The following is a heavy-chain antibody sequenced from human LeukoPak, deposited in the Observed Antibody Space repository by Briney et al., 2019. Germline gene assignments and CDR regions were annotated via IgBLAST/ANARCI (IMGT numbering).Heavy chain of an antibody. J-gene: IGHJ4*02. CDR1: GYTFTRYG. V-gene: IGHV1-18*01. Sequence: ASVKVSCKASGYTFTRYGITWVRQAPGQGLEWMGWISAYNGNTNYAHKVQGRVTMTTDTSTRTAYMELRSLSSDDTAVYYCASDNTAISDCSSASFSRVKYWGQGAQVNVCS. CDR2: ISAYNGNT. CDR3: ASDNTAISDCSSASFSRVKY. D-gene: IGHD2-2*01.